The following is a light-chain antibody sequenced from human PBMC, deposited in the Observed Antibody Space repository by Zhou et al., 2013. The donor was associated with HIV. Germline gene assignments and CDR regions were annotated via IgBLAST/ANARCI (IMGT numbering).Light chain of an antibody. V-gene: IGKV3-20*01. CDR3: ELHGSSPPFT. CDR1: QSVYSSY. CDR2: NAP. Sequence: EIVLTQSPGTLSLSPGETASLSCRASQSVYSSYVAWYQHKPGQAPRLVIYNAPKRATGIPERFSGSGSGTDFTLTISRLEPEDFAVYYCELHGSSPPFTFGPGTKVNMK. J-gene: IGKJ3*01.